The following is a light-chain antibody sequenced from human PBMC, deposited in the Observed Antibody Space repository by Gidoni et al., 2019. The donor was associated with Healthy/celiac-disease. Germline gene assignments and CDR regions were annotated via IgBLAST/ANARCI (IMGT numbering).Light chain of an antibody. CDR3: AAWDDSLSGWV. CDR2: RNN. V-gene: IGLV1-47*01. CDR1: SSNIGSNY. Sequence: QSVLTQPPSASGTPGQGGTISCSGSSSNIGSNYVYWYQQLPGTAPKLLIYRNNQRPSGVPDRFSGSKSGTSASLAISGLRSEDEADYYCAAWDDSLSGWVFGGGTKLTVL. J-gene: IGLJ3*02.